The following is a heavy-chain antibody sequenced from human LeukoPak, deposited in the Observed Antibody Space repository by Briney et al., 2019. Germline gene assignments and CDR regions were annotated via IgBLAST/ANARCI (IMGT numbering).Heavy chain of an antibody. CDR2: ISYDGSNK. J-gene: IGHJ4*02. CDR1: GFTFSSYG. D-gene: IGHD3-22*01. CDR3: AKSDYYDSSGYHY. Sequence: PGGSLRLSCAASGFTFSSYGMRWVRQAPGKGLEWVAVISYDGSNKYYADSVKGRFTISRDNSKNTLYLQMNSLRAEDTAVYYCAKSDYYDSSGYHYWGQGTLVTVSS. V-gene: IGHV3-30*18.